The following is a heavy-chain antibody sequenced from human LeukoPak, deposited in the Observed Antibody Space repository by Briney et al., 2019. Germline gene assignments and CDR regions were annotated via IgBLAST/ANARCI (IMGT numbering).Heavy chain of an antibody. J-gene: IGHJ3*02. Sequence: PSETLSLTCTVSGASIGSYYWSWIRQPPGRGLEWIGYIFYSGNTEYNPSLKSRVSISVDTPKDQFSLRLSSVTAADAAVYYCAKSNGYGLIDIWGQGTMVTVSS. CDR2: IFYSGNT. CDR3: AKSNGYGLIDI. D-gene: IGHD3-22*01. V-gene: IGHV4-59*01. CDR1: GASIGSYY.